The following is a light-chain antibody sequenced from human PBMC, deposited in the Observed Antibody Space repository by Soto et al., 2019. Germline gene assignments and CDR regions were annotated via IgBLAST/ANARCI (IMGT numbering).Light chain of an antibody. J-gene: IGLJ1*01. Sequence: QSALTQPASVSGSPGQSITISFTGTSSDVGGYIYVSWYQQHPGKAPKFLIYEVTNRPSGVSNRFSGSKSGNTASLTISGLQAEDEADYYCCSYTSTGTLYVFGTGTKLTVL. CDR2: EVT. CDR3: CSYTSTGTLYV. V-gene: IGLV2-14*03. CDR1: SSDVGGYIY.